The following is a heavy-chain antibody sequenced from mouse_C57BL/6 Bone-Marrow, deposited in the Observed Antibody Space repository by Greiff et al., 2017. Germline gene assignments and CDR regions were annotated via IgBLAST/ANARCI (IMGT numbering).Heavy chain of an antibody. CDR2: IWSGGST. V-gene: IGHV2-2*01. Sequence: VKLMESGPGLVQPSQSLSITCTVSGFSLTSYGVHWVRQSPGKGLEWLGVIWSGGSTAYNAAFISRLSISKDNSKSQVFFKMSSLQADDTAIYYCARRAGSWGQGTLVTVSA. CDR1: GFSLTSYG. J-gene: IGHJ3*02. CDR3: ARRAGS.